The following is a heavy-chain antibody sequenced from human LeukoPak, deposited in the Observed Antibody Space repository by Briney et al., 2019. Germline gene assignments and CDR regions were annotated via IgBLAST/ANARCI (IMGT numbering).Heavy chain of an antibody. CDR3: ARDMVVVTAIPKYYFDY. J-gene: IGHJ4*02. CDR1: GYTFTSYA. V-gene: IGHV1-3*01. CDR2: INAGNGNT. Sequence: ASVKVSCKASGYTFTSYALQWERQAPGQRLEWMGWINAGNGNTKYSQKFQGRVTITRDTSANTAYMELSSLRSEDTAVYYCARDMVVVTAIPKYYFDYWGQGTLVTVSS. D-gene: IGHD2-21*02.